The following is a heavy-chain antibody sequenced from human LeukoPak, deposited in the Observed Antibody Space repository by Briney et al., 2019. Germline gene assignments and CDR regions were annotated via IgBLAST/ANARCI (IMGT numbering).Heavy chain of an antibody. D-gene: IGHD6-6*01. J-gene: IGHJ3*02. CDR2: MNPNSDNT. CDR3: ARGRIAARHAFDI. CDR1: GYTFTSYD. Sequence: ASVKVSCTASGYTFTSYDINWVRQATGQGLEWMGWMNPNSDNTGYAQKFQGRVTITRNTSISTAYMELSSLRSEDTAVYYCARGRIAARHAFDIWGQGTMVTVSS. V-gene: IGHV1-8*03.